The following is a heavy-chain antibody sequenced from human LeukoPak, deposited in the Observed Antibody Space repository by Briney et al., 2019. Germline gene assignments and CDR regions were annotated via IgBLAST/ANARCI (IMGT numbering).Heavy chain of an antibody. CDR2: INHSGST. V-gene: IGHV4-34*01. D-gene: IGHD2-15*01. CDR1: GGSFSGYY. CDR3: ARGRVAAGGNFDY. J-gene: IGHJ4*02. Sequence: PSETLSLTCAVSGGSFSGYYWSWIRQPPGKGLEWIGEINHSGSTNYNPSLKSRVTISVDTSKNKFYLKLSSVTAADTAVYYCARGRVAAGGNFDYWGQGTLVTVSS.